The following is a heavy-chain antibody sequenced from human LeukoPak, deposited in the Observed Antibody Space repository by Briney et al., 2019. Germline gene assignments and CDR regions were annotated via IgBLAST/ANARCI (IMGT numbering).Heavy chain of an antibody. V-gene: IGHV3-64D*06. D-gene: IGHD3-10*01. Sequence: GSLRLSCSASGFTFSSYIMHWVRQAPGKGLEYVSAITSIGGSTYYADSVKGRFTISRDNSKNTLYLQMSSLRPEDTAVYYCVKDDSYYHGSGSSNYWGQGTLVTVSS. J-gene: IGHJ4*02. CDR2: ITSIGGST. CDR1: GFTFSSYI. CDR3: VKDDSYYHGSGSSNY.